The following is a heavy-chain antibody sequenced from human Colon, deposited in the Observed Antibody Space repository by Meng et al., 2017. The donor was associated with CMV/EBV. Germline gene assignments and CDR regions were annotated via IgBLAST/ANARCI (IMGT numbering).Heavy chain of an antibody. V-gene: IGHV3-21*01. Sequence: SVFPSSSFGINWVRQAPRKGLEWVSSISTISGFMYYADSVRGRFTISRDNAKNSVYLQMNSLRAEDTAVYYCARDSNDYSDYAHWFDAWGQGTLVTVSS. D-gene: IGHD4-11*01. CDR1: VFPSSSFG. J-gene: IGHJ5*02. CDR3: ARDSNDYSDYAHWFDA. CDR2: ISTISGFM.